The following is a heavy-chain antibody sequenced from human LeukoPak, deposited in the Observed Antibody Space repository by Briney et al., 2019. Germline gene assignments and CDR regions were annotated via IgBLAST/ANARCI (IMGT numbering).Heavy chain of an antibody. Sequence: ASVKVSCKASGYTFTGYYMHWVRQAPGQGLEWMGWISAYNGNTNYAQKLQGRVTMTTDTSTSTAYMELRSLRSDDTAVYYCARGDIVVVPAAIGEDAFDIWGQGTMVTVSS. CDR3: ARGDIVVVPAAIGEDAFDI. J-gene: IGHJ3*02. CDR1: GYTFTGYY. D-gene: IGHD2-2*01. CDR2: ISAYNGNT. V-gene: IGHV1-18*04.